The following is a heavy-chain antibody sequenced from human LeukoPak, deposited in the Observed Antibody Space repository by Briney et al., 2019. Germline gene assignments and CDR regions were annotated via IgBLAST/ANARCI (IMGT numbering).Heavy chain of an antibody. CDR2: IYSGVST. Sequence: SRGSLRLAWPASAFTVTTNYMSWVRQAPGKGLEWDSVIYSGVSTYYADSVKGRLTISRDNSKNTLTLQMNSLRAEETDVYYCARYDWFDTWGQGNLVTVSS. CDR1: AFTVTTNY. V-gene: IGHV3-53*01. J-gene: IGHJ5*02. CDR3: ARYDWFDT.